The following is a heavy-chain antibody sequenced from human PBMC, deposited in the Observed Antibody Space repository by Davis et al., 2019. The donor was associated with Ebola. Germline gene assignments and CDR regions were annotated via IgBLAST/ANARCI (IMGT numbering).Heavy chain of an antibody. CDR2: IYYSGST. CDR3: ARSSTYDYIWGSYRYSWGYYFDY. Sequence: SETLSLTCTVSGGSISSYYWSWIRQPPGKGLEWIGYIYYSGSTNYNPSLKSRVTISVDTSKNQFSLKLSSVTAADTAVYYCARSSTYDYIWGSYRYSWGYYFDYWGQGTLVTVSS. CDR1: GGSISSYY. D-gene: IGHD3-16*02. V-gene: IGHV4-59*12. J-gene: IGHJ4*02.